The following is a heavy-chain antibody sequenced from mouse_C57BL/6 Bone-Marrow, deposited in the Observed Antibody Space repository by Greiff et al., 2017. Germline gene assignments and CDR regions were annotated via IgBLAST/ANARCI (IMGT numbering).Heavy chain of an antibody. CDR3: ARRGDGNPSYWYFDV. Sequence: VQLQQPGAELVKPGASVKMSCKASGYTFTSYWITWVKQRPGQGLEWIGDIYPGSGSTNYNEKFKSKATLTVDTSSSTAYMQLSSLTSEDSAVYYCARRGDGNPSYWYFDVWGTGTTVTVSS. CDR2: IYPGSGST. D-gene: IGHD2-1*01. V-gene: IGHV1-55*01. CDR1: GYTFTSYW. J-gene: IGHJ1*03.